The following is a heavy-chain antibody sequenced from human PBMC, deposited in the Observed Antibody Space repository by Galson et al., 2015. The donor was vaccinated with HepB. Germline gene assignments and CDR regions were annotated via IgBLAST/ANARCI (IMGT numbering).Heavy chain of an antibody. Sequence: SLRLSCAASGFTFSSYSMNWVRQAPGKGLEWVSSISSSSSYIYYADSVKGRFTISRDNAKNSLYLQMNSLRAEDTAVYYCAKDLSDYYYYYGMDVWGQGTTVTVSS. CDR2: ISSSSSYI. J-gene: IGHJ6*02. CDR3: AKDLSDYYYYYGMDV. V-gene: IGHV3-21*01. D-gene: IGHD2/OR15-2a*01. CDR1: GFTFSSYS.